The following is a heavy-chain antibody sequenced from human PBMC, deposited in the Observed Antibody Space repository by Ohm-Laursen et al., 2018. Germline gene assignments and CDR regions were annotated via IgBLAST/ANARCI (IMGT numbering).Heavy chain of an antibody. J-gene: IGHJ4*02. V-gene: IGHV3-48*03. CDR3: ARAYYYDSSGHHYY. Sequence: SLRLSCTASGFTFSSYEMNWVRQAPGKGLEWVSYISSSGSTIYYADSVRGRFTISRDNAKNSLYLQMNSLRAEDTAIYYCARAYYYDSSGHHYYWGQGTLVTVSS. D-gene: IGHD3-22*01. CDR2: ISSSGSTI. CDR1: GFTFSSYE.